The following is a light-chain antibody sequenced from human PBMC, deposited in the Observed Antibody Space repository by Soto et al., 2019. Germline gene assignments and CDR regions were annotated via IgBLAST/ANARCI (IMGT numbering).Light chain of an antibody. CDR1: SSDVGGYNY. Sequence: QSALTQPASVSGSPGQSITISCTGTSSDVGGYNYVSWHQQHPGKAPKLMIYDVSNRPSGVSNRFSGSKTANTASLTISGLQAEDEADYSCSSYTSSSTVCGGGTKVTVL. CDR3: SSYTSSSTV. CDR2: DVS. V-gene: IGLV2-14*01. J-gene: IGLJ2*01.